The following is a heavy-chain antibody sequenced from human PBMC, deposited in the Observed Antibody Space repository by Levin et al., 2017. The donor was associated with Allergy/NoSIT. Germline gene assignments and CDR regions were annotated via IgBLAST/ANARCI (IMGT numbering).Heavy chain of an antibody. J-gene: IGHJ4*02. V-gene: IGHV3-15*01. CDR2: IKSKLDGGTT. CDR3: TTPPGFRGDPNNY. CDR1: GFKFTNAW. Sequence: GGSLRLSCEASGFKFTNAWMTWVRQRPGKGLEWVGRIKSKLDGGTTDYAAPVNGRFTISRDDSKNILYPQMDRLKTEDTALYQCTTPPGFRGDPNNYWGQGSLVTVFS. D-gene: IGHD2-2*01.